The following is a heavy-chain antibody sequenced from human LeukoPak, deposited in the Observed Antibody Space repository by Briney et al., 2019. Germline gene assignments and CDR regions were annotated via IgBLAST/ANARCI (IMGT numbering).Heavy chain of an antibody. Sequence: SETLSLTCTVSGGSISSGDYYWSWIRQHPGKGLEWIGYIYHSGSTYYNPSLKSRATISVDMSKHHFSLKLTSATAADTAVYFCARHYDSVKGYFNGMDVWGQGTTVTVSS. V-gene: IGHV4-31*03. CDR1: GGSISSGDYY. J-gene: IGHJ6*02. CDR2: IYHSGST. CDR3: ARHYDSVKGYFNGMDV. D-gene: IGHD3-22*01.